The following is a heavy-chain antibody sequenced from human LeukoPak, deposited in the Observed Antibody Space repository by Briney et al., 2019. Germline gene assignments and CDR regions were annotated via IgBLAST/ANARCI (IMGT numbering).Heavy chain of an antibody. J-gene: IGHJ3*02. CDR1: GFTFDDYA. V-gene: IGHV3-9*03. D-gene: IGHD5-18*01. CDR3: AKAVDTAMARAAFDI. Sequence: GRSLRRSCAASGFTFDDYAMHWVRQAPGKGLEWVSGISWNSGSIGYADSVKGRFTISRDNAKNSLYLQMNSLRAEDMALYYCAKAVDTAMARAAFDIWGQGTMVTVSS. CDR2: ISWNSGSI.